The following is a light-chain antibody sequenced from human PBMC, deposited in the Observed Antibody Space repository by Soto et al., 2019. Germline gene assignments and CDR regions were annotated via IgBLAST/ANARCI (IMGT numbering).Light chain of an antibody. Sequence: EIVLTQSPGTLSLSPGERATLSCRASQSVSSSYLAWYQQKPGQAPRLLIYGASNRATGIPDRFSGSGSGTDFTLTISRLEPEDFAMYYCQQYGSSPQTFGQGTKVDTK. CDR2: GAS. CDR3: QQYGSSPQT. CDR1: QSVSSSY. V-gene: IGKV3-20*01. J-gene: IGKJ1*01.